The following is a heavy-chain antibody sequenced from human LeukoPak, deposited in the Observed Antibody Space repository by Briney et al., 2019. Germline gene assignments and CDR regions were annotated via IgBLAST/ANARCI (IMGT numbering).Heavy chain of an antibody. CDR1: GGSFSGYY. Sequence: SETLSLTCAVYGGSFSGYYWSWIRQPSGKGLEWIGEINHSGSTNCSPSLKSRVTISVDTSKNQFSLKLSSVTAADTAVYYCARDGVAAAVKLDYWGQGTLVTVSS. D-gene: IGHD6-13*01. V-gene: IGHV4-34*01. CDR3: ARDGVAAAVKLDY. J-gene: IGHJ4*02. CDR2: INHSGST.